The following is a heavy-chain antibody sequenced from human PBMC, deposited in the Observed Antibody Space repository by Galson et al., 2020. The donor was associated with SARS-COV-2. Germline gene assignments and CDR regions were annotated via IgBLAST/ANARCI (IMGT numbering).Heavy chain of an antibody. V-gene: IGHV4-4*02. Sequence: SQTLSLTCVVSGDSISGNNWWTCVRQPPRRGLEWIGEISYSGNTNYNPSLKSRVTISVDTSKNQFSLNLNSVTAGDTAVYYGVRKDCSGRSCYASLYYWGQGTLITVSS. CDR1: GDSISGNNW. CDR3: VRKDCSGRSCYASLYY. D-gene: IGHD2-15*01. J-gene: IGHJ4*02. CDR2: ISYSGNT.